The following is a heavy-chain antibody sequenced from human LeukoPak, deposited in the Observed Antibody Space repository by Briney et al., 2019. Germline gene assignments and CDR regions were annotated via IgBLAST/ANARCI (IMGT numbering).Heavy chain of an antibody. J-gene: IGHJ3*02. CDR2: IYSGGST. Sequence: GGSLRLSCAASRFTVSSNYMSWVRQAPGKGLEWVSVIYSGGSTYYADSVKGRFTISRDNSKNTLYLQMNSLRAEDTAVYYCAREDADSSGSHDAFDIWGQGTMVTVSS. CDR3: AREDADSSGSHDAFDI. D-gene: IGHD6-19*01. CDR1: RFTVSSNY. V-gene: IGHV3-66*01.